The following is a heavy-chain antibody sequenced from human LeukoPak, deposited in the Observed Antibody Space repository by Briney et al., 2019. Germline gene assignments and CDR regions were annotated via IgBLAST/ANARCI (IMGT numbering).Heavy chain of an antibody. D-gene: IGHD2-2*01. Sequence: ASVKVSCKASGYTFTSYGISWVRQAPGQGLEWMGWISAYNGNTNYAQKLQGRVTMTTDTSTSTAYMELRSLRSDDTAVYYCASQEYQLLSDYYYGMDVRGQGTTVTVSS. V-gene: IGHV1-18*01. CDR1: GYTFTSYG. CDR2: ISAYNGNT. CDR3: ASQEYQLLSDYYYGMDV. J-gene: IGHJ6*02.